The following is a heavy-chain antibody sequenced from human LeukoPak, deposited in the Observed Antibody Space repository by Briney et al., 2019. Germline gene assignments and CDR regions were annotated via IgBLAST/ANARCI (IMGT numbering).Heavy chain of an antibody. Sequence: EASVTVSCKASADTFTSYYMHWVRQAPGQGLEWMAIINPIGGSTTYAQNFQGRVTMTRDMSTSTAYMELSSLRSDDTAVYYCARGRHYYDSSDYYYEGDAFDIWGQGTMVTVSS. CDR1: ADTFTSYY. CDR2: INPIGGST. CDR3: ARGRHYYDSSDYYYEGDAFDI. D-gene: IGHD3-22*01. V-gene: IGHV1-46*01. J-gene: IGHJ3*02.